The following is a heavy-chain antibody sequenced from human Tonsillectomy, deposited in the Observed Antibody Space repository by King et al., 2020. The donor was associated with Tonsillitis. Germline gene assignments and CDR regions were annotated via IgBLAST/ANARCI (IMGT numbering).Heavy chain of an antibody. V-gene: IGHV4-61*02. J-gene: IGHJ4*02. D-gene: IGHD1-7*01. CDR3: ARDSQRGGTRFDY. Sequence: VQLQESGPGLVKPSQTLSLTCTVSGGSISSESYYWSWIRQPAGRGLGWIGRIYTSGSTNYNPSHESRVTISVDPSKNQFSLKLTFVSAADTAVYYCARDSQRGGTRFDYWGQGALVTISS. CDR1: GGSISSESYY. CDR2: IYTSGST.